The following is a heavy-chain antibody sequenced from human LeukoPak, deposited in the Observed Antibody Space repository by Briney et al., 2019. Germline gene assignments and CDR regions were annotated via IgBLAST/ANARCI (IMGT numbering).Heavy chain of an antibody. D-gene: IGHD3-10*02. CDR1: GFTFSNAW. CDR2: ISSSGSTI. Sequence: GGSLRLSCAASGFTFSNAWMSWVRQAPGKGLEWVSYISSSGSTIYYADSVKGRFTISRDNAKNSLYLQMDSLRAEDTAVYYCAELGITMIGGVWGKGTTVTISS. CDR3: AELGITMIGGV. J-gene: IGHJ6*04. V-gene: IGHV3-11*04.